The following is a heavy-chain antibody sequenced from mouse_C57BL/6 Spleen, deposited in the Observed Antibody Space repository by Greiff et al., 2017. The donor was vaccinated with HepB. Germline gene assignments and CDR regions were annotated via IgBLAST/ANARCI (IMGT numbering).Heavy chain of an antibody. CDR1: GYAFSSSW. Sequence: LVESGPELVKPGASVKISCKASGYAFSSSWMNWVKQRPGKGLEWIGRIYPGDGDTNYNGKFKGKATLTADKSSSTAYMQLSSLTSEDSAVYFCARKDYYGSRSMDYWGQGTSVTVSS. CDR3: ARKDYYGSRSMDY. D-gene: IGHD1-1*01. CDR2: IYPGDGDT. J-gene: IGHJ4*01. V-gene: IGHV1-82*01.